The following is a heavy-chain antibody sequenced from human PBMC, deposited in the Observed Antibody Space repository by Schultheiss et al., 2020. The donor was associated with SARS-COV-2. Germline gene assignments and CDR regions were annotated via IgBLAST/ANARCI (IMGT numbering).Heavy chain of an antibody. Sequence: GGSLRLSCAASGFTFDDYGMSWVRQAPGKGLEWVSYISSSGSTIYYADSVKGRFTISRDNAKNSLYLQMNSLRAEDTAVYYCARESTGITIFGVVTYYGMDVWGQGTTVTVSS. V-gene: IGHV3-11*01. D-gene: IGHD3-3*01. CDR2: ISSSGSTI. CDR3: ARESTGITIFGVVTYYGMDV. CDR1: GFTFDDYG. J-gene: IGHJ6*02.